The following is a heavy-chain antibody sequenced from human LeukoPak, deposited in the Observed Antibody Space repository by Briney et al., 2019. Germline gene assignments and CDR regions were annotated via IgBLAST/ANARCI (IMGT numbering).Heavy chain of an antibody. J-gene: IGHJ4*02. D-gene: IGHD1-1*01. CDR2: ISGSNSYI. CDR3: ARALTTLTYEGY. V-gene: IGHV3-21*01. CDR1: GFTFSSYT. Sequence: PGGSLRLSCAASGFTFSSYTMHWIRQAPGKGLEWVSSISGSNSYIFYADSVKGRFTVSRDNAKDSLHLQMNSLRAEDTAVYYCARALTTLTYEGYWGQGTLVTVSS.